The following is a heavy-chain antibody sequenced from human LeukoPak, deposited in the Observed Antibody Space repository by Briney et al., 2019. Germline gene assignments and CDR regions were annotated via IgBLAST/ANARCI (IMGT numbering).Heavy chain of an antibody. J-gene: IGHJ4*02. CDR3: ARDIRGSDY. V-gene: IGHV4-39*07. CDR2: IFYSGST. Sequence: SETLSLTCTVSSGSISTSNYYWGWVRQPPGKALEWIGNIFYSGSTYYSPSLKSRVTISLDTSRNQFSLKLSSVTAADTAVYYCARDIRGSDYWGQGTLVTVSS. CDR1: SGSISTSNYY. D-gene: IGHD6-6*01.